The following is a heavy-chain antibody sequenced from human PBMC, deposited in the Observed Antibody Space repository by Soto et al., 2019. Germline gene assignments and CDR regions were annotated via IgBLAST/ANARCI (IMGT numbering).Heavy chain of an antibody. Sequence: QVELVESGGGVVRPGKSLTVSCTGSGFVFGGFGMHWVRQTPGKGLEWLGMASYDGTYKYVADSVKGRFTISRDNGMNTVYLQMDNLRLEDTALYYCARGGDVLDYWGRGTLVTVSS. CDR2: ASYDGTYK. CDR1: GFVFGGFG. J-gene: IGHJ4*02. D-gene: IGHD3-16*01. CDR3: ARGGDVLDY. V-gene: IGHV3-30*03.